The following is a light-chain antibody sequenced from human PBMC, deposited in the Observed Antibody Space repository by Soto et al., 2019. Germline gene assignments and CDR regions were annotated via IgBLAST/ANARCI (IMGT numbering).Light chain of an antibody. CDR1: SSDVGGYNY. V-gene: IGLV2-8*01. CDR2: EVT. CDR3: SSYAGSSTFVV. J-gene: IGLJ2*01. Sequence: QSALTQPPSASGSPGQSVTISCTGTSSDVGGYNYVSWYQQHPGKAPKLMIYEVTKRPSGVPDRFSGSKSGNTASLPVSGLQAEDEADYYCSSYAGSSTFVVFGGGTQLTVL.